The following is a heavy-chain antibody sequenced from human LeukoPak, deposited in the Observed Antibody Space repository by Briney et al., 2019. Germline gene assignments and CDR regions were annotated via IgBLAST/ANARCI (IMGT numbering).Heavy chain of an antibody. J-gene: IGHJ4*02. CDR3: TRRGSSGGGGVDY. Sequence: PGGSLRLSCAASGFAFSGSTMHWVRQASGKGLEWVGRIRSKANSYATAYAASVTGRFTISRDDSKNTAYLQMNSLKTEDTAGYYCTRRGSSGGGGVDYWGQGTLVTVSS. CDR2: IRSKANSYAT. CDR1: GFAFSGST. V-gene: IGHV3-73*01. D-gene: IGHD6-13*01.